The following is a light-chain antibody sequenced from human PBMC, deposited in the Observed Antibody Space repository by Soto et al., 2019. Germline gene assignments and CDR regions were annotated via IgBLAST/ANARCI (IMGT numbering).Light chain of an antibody. CDR1: QSVSSN. CDR2: GGF. V-gene: IGKV3-15*01. CDR3: HQYESSPQT. Sequence: EILMTQSPVTLSVSPGERATLSCRASQSVSSNLAWYQQKPGQAPSLLIYGGFTRATGIPARFSGTGSGTEFTLTISSLQSEDFALYYCHQYESSPQTFGRGTKV. J-gene: IGKJ1*01.